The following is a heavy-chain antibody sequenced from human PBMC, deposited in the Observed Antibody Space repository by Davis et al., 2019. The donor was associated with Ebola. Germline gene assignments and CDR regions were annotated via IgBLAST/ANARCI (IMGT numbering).Heavy chain of an antibody. D-gene: IGHD6-19*01. CDR1: GYTFTSYA. V-gene: IGHV1-8*02. Sequence: ASVKVSCKASGYTFTSYAMHWVRQAPGQRLEWMGWMNPNSGNTGYAQKFQGRVTMTRNTSISTAYMELSSLRSEDTAVYYCARGKAVAGRPYGWYFDLWGRGTLVTVSS. J-gene: IGHJ2*01. CDR3: ARGKAVAGRPYGWYFDL. CDR2: MNPNSGNT.